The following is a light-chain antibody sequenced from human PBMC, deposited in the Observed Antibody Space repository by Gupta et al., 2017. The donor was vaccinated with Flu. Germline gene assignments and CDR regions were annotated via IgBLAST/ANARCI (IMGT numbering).Light chain of an antibody. CDR1: DIESKS. V-gene: IGLV3-21*02. CDR2: NDN. CDR3: QVWDSGTDHWV. J-gene: IGLJ3*02. Sequence: GQTARINCGGSDIESKSVHWYQQKPGQAPVLVVYNDNDRPSGIPERFSGSNSGTTATLTISRVEAGDEADYYCQVWDSGTDHWVFGGGTKLTVL.